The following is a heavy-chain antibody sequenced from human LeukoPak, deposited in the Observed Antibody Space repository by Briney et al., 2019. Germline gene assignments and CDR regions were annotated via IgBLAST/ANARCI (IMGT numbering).Heavy chain of an antibody. CDR3: ALPRLPTDQNAFDI. Sequence: SVKVSCKASGGTFSSYAISWVRQAPGQGLEWMGGITPIFGTANYAQKLQGRVTITADESTSTAYMELSSLRSEDTAVYYCALPRLPTDQNAFDIWGQGTMVTVSS. CDR1: GGTFSSYA. CDR2: ITPIFGTA. V-gene: IGHV1-69*13. J-gene: IGHJ3*02. D-gene: IGHD4-11*01.